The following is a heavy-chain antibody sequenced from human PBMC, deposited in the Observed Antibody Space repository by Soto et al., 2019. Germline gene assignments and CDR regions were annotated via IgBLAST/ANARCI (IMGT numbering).Heavy chain of an antibody. CDR1: GFTFDDYA. J-gene: IGHJ4*02. D-gene: IGHD1-26*01. Sequence: EVQLVESGGGLVQPGRSLRLSCAASGFTFDDYAMHWVRQAPGKGLEWVSGISWNSGKIGYADSVKGRFTISRDNDNNSLYLQMNSLRPEDTAFYYCAKEIVGAINYWGQGTLVTVSS. CDR3: AKEIVGAINY. CDR2: ISWNSGKI. V-gene: IGHV3-9*01.